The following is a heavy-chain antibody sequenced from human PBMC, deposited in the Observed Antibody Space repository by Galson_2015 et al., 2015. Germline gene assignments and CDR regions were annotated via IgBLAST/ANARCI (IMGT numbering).Heavy chain of an antibody. Sequence: SLRLSCAASGFTFSSYSMNWVRQAPGKGLEWVSSISSSSSYIYYADSVKGRFTISRDNAKNSLYLQMNSLRAEDTAVYYCASTARYCSSTSCFDYWGQGTLVTVSS. J-gene: IGHJ4*02. V-gene: IGHV3-21*01. CDR3: ASTARYCSSTSCFDY. D-gene: IGHD2-2*01. CDR2: ISSSSSYI. CDR1: GFTFSSYS.